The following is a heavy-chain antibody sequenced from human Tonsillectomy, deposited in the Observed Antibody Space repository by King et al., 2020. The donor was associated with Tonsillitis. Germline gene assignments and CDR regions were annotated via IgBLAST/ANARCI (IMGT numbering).Heavy chain of an antibody. CDR1: RGSISSTTYY. CDR3: ARRGQQLPLDAFDV. V-gene: IGHV4-39*01. J-gene: IGHJ3*01. CDR2: IYNSGDT. Sequence: QLQESGPGLVKPSETLSLTCTVSRGSISSTTYYWVWIRQPPGKGLEWIGSIYNSGDTYYNPSLESRVTISVDTSRKQFSLKLSSVTAADTAVYLCARRGQQLPLDAFDVWGQGTMVTVSS. D-gene: IGHD6-13*01.